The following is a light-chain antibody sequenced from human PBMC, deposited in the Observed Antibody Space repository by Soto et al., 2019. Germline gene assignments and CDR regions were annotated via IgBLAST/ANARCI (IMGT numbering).Light chain of an antibody. CDR1: SSNIGANYD. Sequence: QSVLTQPPSVSGAPGQGVTISCIGNSSNIGANYDVHWYQQLPGRAPLLLIYDNTNRPSGVPARFSASRSATSASLAITGLQTEDEADYYCQSYDSSLSGPIFGGGTKLTVL. V-gene: IGLV1-40*01. CDR2: DNT. CDR3: QSYDSSLSGPI. J-gene: IGLJ2*01.